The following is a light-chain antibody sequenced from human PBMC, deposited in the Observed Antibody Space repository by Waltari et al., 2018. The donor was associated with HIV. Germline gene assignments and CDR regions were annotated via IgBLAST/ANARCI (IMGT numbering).Light chain of an antibody. CDR3: GTWDTSLDAGV. J-gene: IGLJ3*02. CDR1: RSTIGNHY. V-gene: IGLV1-51*01. CDR2: DNK. Sequence: SVLTQPPSVSAPPGQKVTISCPGSRSTIGNHYLSWFQQPPGANPRFLIYDNKQRPSGVPDRFSGSRSGTSATLGVSGLQPGDEADYYCGTWDTSLDAGVFGGGTKLTVL.